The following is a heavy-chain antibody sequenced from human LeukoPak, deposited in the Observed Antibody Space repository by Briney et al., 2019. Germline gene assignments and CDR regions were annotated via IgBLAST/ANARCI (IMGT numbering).Heavy chain of an antibody. CDR3: AKTTGYSSSWCWFDP. CDR2: ISGSGGST. Sequence: GGSLRLSCAASGFTFSSYAMSWVRQAPGKGLEWVSAISGSGGSTYYADSVKGRFTISRDNSKNTLYLQMNSLRAEDTAVYYCAKTTGYSSSWCWFDPWGQGTLVTVSS. J-gene: IGHJ5*02. D-gene: IGHD6-13*01. CDR1: GFTFSSYA. V-gene: IGHV3-23*01.